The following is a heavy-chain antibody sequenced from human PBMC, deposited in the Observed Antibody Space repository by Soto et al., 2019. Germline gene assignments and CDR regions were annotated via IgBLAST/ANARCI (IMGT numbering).Heavy chain of an antibody. CDR1: GFTFSSYS. D-gene: IGHD3-10*01. CDR2: FRTGGDDGHT. CDR3: AKKVTSGPGSQCFDS. V-gene: IGHV3-23*01. Sequence: PGGSLRLSCAASGFTFSSYSMSWVRQAPGKGLEWVSGFRTGGDDGHTYYADSVKGRFTISKNNPNNTLFLQMNSQRVEDTAIYYCAKKVTSGPGSQCFDSWGLGTLVTVSS. J-gene: IGHJ5*01.